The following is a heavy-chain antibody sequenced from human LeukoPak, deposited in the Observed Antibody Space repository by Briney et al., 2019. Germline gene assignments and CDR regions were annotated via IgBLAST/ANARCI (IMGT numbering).Heavy chain of an antibody. CDR1: GGSISSGSYS. V-gene: IGHV4-61*02. CDR2: IYTNGGT. D-gene: IGHD3-10*01. J-gene: IGHJ5*02. CDR3: ARAHPYYASGNS. Sequence: SETLSLTCTVSGGSISSGSYSWSWIRQPAGKRLEWIGRIYTNGGTNYNPSLKSRVTMSVDTSKNQFSLKLRSVTAADTAVYYCARAHPYYASGNSWGQGTLVTVSS.